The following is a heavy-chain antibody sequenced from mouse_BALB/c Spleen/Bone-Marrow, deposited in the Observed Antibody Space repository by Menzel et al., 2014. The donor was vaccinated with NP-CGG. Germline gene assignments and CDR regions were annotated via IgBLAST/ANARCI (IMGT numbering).Heavy chain of an antibody. V-gene: IGHV1-7*01. J-gene: IGHJ3*01. CDR1: GYTFTNYW. CDR2: INPSTGYT. Sequence: QVQLQQSGAELAKPGASVKMSCKASGYTFTNYWMHWVKQRPGRGLEWIGYINPSTGYTEYNQKFKDKATLTADKSSSTAYMQLSRLTSEDSAVYYCARFYRYDGFAYWGQGTLVTVSA. CDR3: ARFYRYDGFAY. D-gene: IGHD2-14*01.